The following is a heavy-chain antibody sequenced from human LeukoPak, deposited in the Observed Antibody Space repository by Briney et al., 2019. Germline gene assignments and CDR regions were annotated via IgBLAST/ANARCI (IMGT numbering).Heavy chain of an antibody. J-gene: IGHJ4*02. Sequence: ASVKVSCKASGYTFTSYALHWVRHAPGQRLEWMGWINAVNGNTKYSQQFQGRVTITRDISASTAYMELSSLRSEDTAVYYCARDGVDSTYDYWGQGTLVTVSS. V-gene: IGHV1-3*01. CDR2: INAVNGNT. CDR3: ARDGVDSTYDY. D-gene: IGHD2-21*01. CDR1: GYTFTSYA.